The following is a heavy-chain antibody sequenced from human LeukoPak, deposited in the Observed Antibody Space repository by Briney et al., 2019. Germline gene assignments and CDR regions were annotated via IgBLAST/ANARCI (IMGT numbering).Heavy chain of an antibody. CDR1: VYTFTGYY. Sequence: ASVKVSCKASVYTFTGYYMHWVRQTPGQGREWVGWINPNSGGTNYAQKFQGRVTMTRDTSISTAYMELSRLRSDDTAVYYCARGGAGVATIKAFDYWGQGTLVTVS. V-gene: IGHV1-2*02. CDR3: ARGGAGVATIKAFDY. J-gene: IGHJ4*02. D-gene: IGHD5-12*01. CDR2: INPNSGGT.